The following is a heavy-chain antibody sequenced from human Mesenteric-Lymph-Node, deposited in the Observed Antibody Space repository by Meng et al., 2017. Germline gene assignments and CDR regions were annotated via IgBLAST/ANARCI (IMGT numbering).Heavy chain of an antibody. CDR2: ISASHGNP. D-gene: IGHD2-8*02. CDR3: ASLYCTGGSCFHNWFDP. CDR1: GYPFSSYG. J-gene: IGHJ5*02. Sequence: QVHRLQSGAEVREPGASVKVSCKASGYPFSSYGISWLRQAPGQGLEWMGWISASHGNPNYAQKFRDRVIMTTDTSSSTVYMELRSLRSDDTAIYYCASLYCTGGSCFHNWFDPWGQGTLVTVSS. V-gene: IGHV1-18*01.